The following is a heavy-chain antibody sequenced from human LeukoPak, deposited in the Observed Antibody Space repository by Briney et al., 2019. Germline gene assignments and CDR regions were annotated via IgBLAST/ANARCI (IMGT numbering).Heavy chain of an antibody. Sequence: SETLSLTCAVYGGSFSGYYWSWIRQPPGKGLEWIGEINHSGSTNYNLSLKSRVTISVDTSKNQFSLKLSSVTAADTAVYYCARGPIVLMVYADWGQGTLVTVSS. J-gene: IGHJ4*02. CDR1: GGSFSGYY. CDR3: ARGPIVLMVYAD. CDR2: INHSGST. D-gene: IGHD2-8*01. V-gene: IGHV4-34*01.